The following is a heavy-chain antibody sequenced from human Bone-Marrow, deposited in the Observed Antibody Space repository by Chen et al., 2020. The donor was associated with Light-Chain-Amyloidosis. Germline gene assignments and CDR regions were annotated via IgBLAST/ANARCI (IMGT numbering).Heavy chain of an antibody. V-gene: IGHV3-23*04. J-gene: IGHJ3*02. D-gene: IGHD3-9*01. CDR1: GFAFSRYA. CDR3: AKDISYDDILPGYPADAFDI. CDR2: ISGSGGSR. Sequence: EVQLVESGGGLLQRGGSLSLSCAASGFAFSRYAMSWVRQAPGKGLEWVSTISGSGGSRYYGDSVKGRLTISRDNSKNALFLQMNSLRAEDTAVYYCAKDISYDDILPGYPADAFDIWGQGTMVTVSS.